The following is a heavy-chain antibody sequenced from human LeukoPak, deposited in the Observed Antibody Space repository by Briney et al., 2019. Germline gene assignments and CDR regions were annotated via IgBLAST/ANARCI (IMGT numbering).Heavy chain of an antibody. CDR3: ARVTDGNAPIDY. CDR1: GFTFDDYA. D-gene: IGHD1-1*01. CDR2: IWYDGSNK. V-gene: IGHV3-33*08. J-gene: IGHJ4*02. Sequence: GRSLRLSCAASGFTFDDYAMHWVRQAPGKGLEWVAVIWYDGSNKYYADSVKGRFTISRDNSKNTLYLQMNSLRAEDTAVYYCARVTDGNAPIDYWGQGTLVTVSS.